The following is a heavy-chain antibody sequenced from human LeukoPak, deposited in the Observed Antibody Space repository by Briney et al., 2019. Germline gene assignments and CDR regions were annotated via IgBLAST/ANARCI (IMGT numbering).Heavy chain of an antibody. Sequence: GGSLRLSCAASGFTFSAYGMNWVRRAPGKGLEWGSYISDSSSHIYYAGSVRGRFTISRDNAKNSLYLQLNSLRVEDTAVYYCARGSGRYARNDPFDLWGQGTMVTVSS. CDR1: GFTFSAYG. D-gene: IGHD1-26*01. CDR2: ISDSSSHI. CDR3: ARGSGRYARNDPFDL. J-gene: IGHJ3*01. V-gene: IGHV3-48*01.